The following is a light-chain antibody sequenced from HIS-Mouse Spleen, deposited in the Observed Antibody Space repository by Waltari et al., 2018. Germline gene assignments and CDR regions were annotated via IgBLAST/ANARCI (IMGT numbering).Light chain of an antibody. Sequence: SSELTPDPAVSVALGQTVRITCQGDSLRRYYASWYQQKPGLAPVLVIYGKNNRPSGIPDRFSGSRAGNTASLTITGDQAEDEADYYGNSRDSSGNHLVFGGGTKLTVL. J-gene: IGLJ3*02. V-gene: IGLV3-19*01. CDR3: NSRDSSGNHLV. CDR1: SLRRYY. CDR2: GKN.